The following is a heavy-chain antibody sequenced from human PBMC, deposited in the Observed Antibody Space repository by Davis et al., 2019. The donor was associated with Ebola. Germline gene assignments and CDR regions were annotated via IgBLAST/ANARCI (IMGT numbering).Heavy chain of an antibody. Sequence: PGGSLRLSCAASKFTFSTYGMYWFRQPPGKGLEWVSYIGGSGDGVNYADSVKDRFTISRDNAKDSLYLYMNSLRDEDTAVYYCARRILGDSRGGVDVWGQGTTVSVSS. CDR2: IGGSGDGV. V-gene: IGHV3-48*02. CDR3: ARRILGDSRGGVDV. CDR1: KFTFSTYG. J-gene: IGHJ6*02. D-gene: IGHD4-17*01.